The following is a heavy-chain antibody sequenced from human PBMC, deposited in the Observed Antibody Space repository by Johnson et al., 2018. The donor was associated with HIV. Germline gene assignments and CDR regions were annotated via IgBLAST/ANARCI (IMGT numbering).Heavy chain of an antibody. J-gene: IGHJ3*02. V-gene: IGHV3-30-3*01. CDR1: GFTCSSYA. D-gene: IGHD1-26*01. CDR2: ISYDGSYK. CDR3: AKLRSGSYAVDAFDI. Sequence: QVQLVESGGGVVQPGRSLRLSCAASGFTCSSYAMHWVRQAPGKGLEWVAVISYDGSYKYYADSVKGRFTISRDNSKNTLSLHMNSLRAEDTAVFYCAKLRSGSYAVDAFDIWGQGTMVTVSS.